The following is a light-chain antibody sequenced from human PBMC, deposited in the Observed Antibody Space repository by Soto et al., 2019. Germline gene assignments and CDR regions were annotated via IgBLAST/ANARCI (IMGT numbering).Light chain of an antibody. CDR2: AAS. V-gene: IGKV1-39*01. J-gene: IGKJ2*01. CDR3: QQSYSTPRYT. Sequence: DIPMTQSPSSLSASVGDRVTITCRASQSISSYLNWYQQKPGKAPKLLIYAASSLQSGVPSRFSGSGSGTYFTLTISSLQPEDFATYYCQQSYSTPRYTFGQGTKLEIK. CDR1: QSISSY.